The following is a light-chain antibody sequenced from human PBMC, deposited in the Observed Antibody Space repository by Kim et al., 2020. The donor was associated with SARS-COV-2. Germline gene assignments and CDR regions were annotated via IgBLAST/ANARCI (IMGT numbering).Light chain of an antibody. V-gene: IGLV3-1*01. Sequence: SVSPGQTASITCSGDNLGDKYACWYQQKPRQSPVLVIYQDSKRPSGIPERFSGSNSGNTATLTISGTQAMDEADYYCQAWDSSTVVFGGGTQLTVL. J-gene: IGLJ2*01. CDR3: QAWDSSTVV. CDR1: NLGDKY. CDR2: QDS.